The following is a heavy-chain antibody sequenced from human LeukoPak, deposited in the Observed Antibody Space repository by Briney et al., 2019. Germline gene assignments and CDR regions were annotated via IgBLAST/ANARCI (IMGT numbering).Heavy chain of an antibody. CDR1: GYSFTSYW. Sequence: GEALMISCKGSGYSFTSYWIGWVRQMPGKGLEWMGISYPGDSDTSYSLSFQGQVTISADKSISTAYQQWSSLKASDTAMYYCARLVAKDGDYFDYWGQGTLVTVSS. CDR3: ARLVAKDGDYFDY. CDR2: SYPGDSDT. D-gene: IGHD5-12*01. J-gene: IGHJ4*02. V-gene: IGHV5-51*01.